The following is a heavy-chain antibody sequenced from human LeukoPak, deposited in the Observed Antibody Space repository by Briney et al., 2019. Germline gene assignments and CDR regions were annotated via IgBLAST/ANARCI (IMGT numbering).Heavy chain of an antibody. V-gene: IGHV1-46*01. CDR1: GGTFSSYA. D-gene: IGHD6-19*01. CDR2: INPSGGST. J-gene: IGHJ4*02. Sequence: ASVKVSCKASGGTFSSYAISWVRQAPGQGLEWMGIINPSGGSTSYAQKFQGRVTMTRDTSTSTVYMELSSLRSEDTAVYYCAREDSSGRVPDYWGQGTLVTVSS. CDR3: AREDSSGRVPDY.